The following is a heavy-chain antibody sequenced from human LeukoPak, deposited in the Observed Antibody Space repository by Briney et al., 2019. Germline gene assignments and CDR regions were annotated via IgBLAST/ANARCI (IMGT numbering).Heavy chain of an antibody. Sequence: ASVKVSCKASGYTFTSYDINWVRQATGQGLEWMGWMSPNSGNTGYAQKFQGRVTMTRNTSISTAYMELSSLRSEDTAVYYCARGGRGYCSGGSGYARYWGQGTLVTVSS. J-gene: IGHJ4*02. CDR2: MSPNSGNT. CDR1: GYTFTSYD. D-gene: IGHD2-15*01. V-gene: IGHV1-8*01. CDR3: ARGGRGYCSGGSGYARY.